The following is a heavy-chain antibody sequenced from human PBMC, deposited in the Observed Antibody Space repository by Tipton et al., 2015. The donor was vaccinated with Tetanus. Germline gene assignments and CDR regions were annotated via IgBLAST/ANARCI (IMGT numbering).Heavy chain of an antibody. V-gene: IGHV4-39*01. CDR2: LFYNGNT. Sequence: QLVQSGAEVKPSETLSLTCTVSGGSISSSSFYWGWIRQPPGKGLEWIGSLFYNGNTYYSPTLKSRVTVSIDTSKNQFSLKLNSVTAADTAVYYCATHRRYPSIAVVGFDHWGQGTLVTVSS. D-gene: IGHD6-19*01. CDR3: ATHRRYPSIAVVGFDH. CDR1: GGSISSSSFY. J-gene: IGHJ4*02.